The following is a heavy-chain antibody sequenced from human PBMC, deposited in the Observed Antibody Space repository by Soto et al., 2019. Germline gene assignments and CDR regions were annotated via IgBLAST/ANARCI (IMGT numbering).Heavy chain of an antibody. CDR2: IKQDGSEK. Sequence: PGGSLRLSCAASGFNFSSYWMSWVRQAPGKGLEWVANIKQDGSEKYYVDSVKGRFTISRDNAKNSLYLQMNSLRAEDTAVYYCARVYYGDYSDYWGQGTLVTVSS. J-gene: IGHJ4*02. D-gene: IGHD4-17*01. CDR3: ARVYYGDYSDY. V-gene: IGHV3-7*01. CDR1: GFNFSSYW.